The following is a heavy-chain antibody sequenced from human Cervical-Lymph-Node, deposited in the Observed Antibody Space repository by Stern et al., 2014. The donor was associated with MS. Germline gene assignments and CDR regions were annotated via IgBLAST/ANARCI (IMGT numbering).Heavy chain of an antibody. J-gene: IGHJ6*02. Sequence: EMQLVESGGVLVQPGGSLKLSCAASGFTFSRYWMTWVRQAPGKGLEWVANIKEDGREQYYVDSGKGRFTMSRDNAKNSLYLQMNSLRAEDTAVYYCARRVLVAMGGYPKTLDVWGRGTTVTVSS. V-gene: IGHV3-7*01. D-gene: IGHD2-2*01. CDR3: ARRVLVAMGGYPKTLDV. CDR1: GFTFSRYW. CDR2: IKEDGREQ.